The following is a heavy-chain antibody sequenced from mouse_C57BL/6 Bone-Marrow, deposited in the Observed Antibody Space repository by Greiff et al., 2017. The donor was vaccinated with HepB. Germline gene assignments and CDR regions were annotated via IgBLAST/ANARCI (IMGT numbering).Heavy chain of an antibody. J-gene: IGHJ1*03. D-gene: IGHD1-1*01. CDR3: ARAYYYGSSPLWYFDV. V-gene: IGHV5-16*01. Sequence: EVKLMESEGGLVQPGSSMKLSCTASGFTFSDYYMAWVRQVPEKGLEWVANINYDGSSTYYLDSLKSRFIISRDNAKNILYLQMSSLKSEDTATYYCARAYYYGSSPLWYFDVWGTGTTVTVSS. CDR1: GFTFSDYY. CDR2: INYDGSST.